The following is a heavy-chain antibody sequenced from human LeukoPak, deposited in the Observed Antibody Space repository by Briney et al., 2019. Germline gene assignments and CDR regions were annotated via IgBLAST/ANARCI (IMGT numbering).Heavy chain of an antibody. J-gene: IGHJ4*02. Sequence: PGGSLRLSCAASGFTFSSYSLNWVRQAPGKGLDWASHISSGSSTIFYADSVKGRFTISRDNAKNSLYLQMNSLRDEDTSVYYCARGGGASSWYTDYWGQGTLVTVSS. CDR2: ISSGSSTI. D-gene: IGHD6-13*01. CDR3: ARGGGASSWYTDY. CDR1: GFTFSSYS. V-gene: IGHV3-48*02.